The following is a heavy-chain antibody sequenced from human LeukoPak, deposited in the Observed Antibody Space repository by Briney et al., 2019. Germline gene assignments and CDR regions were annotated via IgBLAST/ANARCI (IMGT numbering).Heavy chain of an antibody. CDR2: IYHSGST. D-gene: IGHD5-24*01. CDR3: ARGRIGVFDY. V-gene: IGHV4-61*08. CDR1: GGSLSRGGDY. Sequence: SQILSLTCTVSGGSLSRGGDYWTWIRQHPGKGLEWIGYIYHSGSTNYNPSLKSRVTISVDTSKNQFSLKLSSVTAADTAVYYCARGRIGVFDYWGQGTLVTVSS. J-gene: IGHJ4*02.